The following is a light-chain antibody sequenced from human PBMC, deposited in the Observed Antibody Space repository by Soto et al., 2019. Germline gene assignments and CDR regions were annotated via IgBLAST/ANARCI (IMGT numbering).Light chain of an antibody. CDR2: EGS. J-gene: IGLJ2*01. CDR1: SSDIGGYIL. CDR3: CSYVGSDTYVI. Sequence: QSALTQPASVSGSPGQSITISCTGTSSDIGGYILVSWCQQEPGKAPKLMIYEGSKRPSGVSNRFSGSKSGNTASLTISGLQAEDEAHYYCCSYVGSDTYVIFGGGTKVTVL. V-gene: IGLV2-23*01.